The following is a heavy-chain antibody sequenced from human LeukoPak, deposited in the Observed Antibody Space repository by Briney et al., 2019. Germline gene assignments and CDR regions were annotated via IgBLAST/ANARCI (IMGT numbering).Heavy chain of an antibody. Sequence: ASVKVSCKVSGYTLTELSMHWVRQAPGKGLEWMGGFDPEDGETIYAQKFQGRVTMTEDTSTDTAYTELSSLRSEDTAVYYCATKGLIVVWVYDAFDIWGQGTMVTVSS. J-gene: IGHJ3*02. CDR3: ATKGLIVVWVYDAFDI. CDR1: GYTLTELS. CDR2: FDPEDGET. D-gene: IGHD2-2*01. V-gene: IGHV1-24*01.